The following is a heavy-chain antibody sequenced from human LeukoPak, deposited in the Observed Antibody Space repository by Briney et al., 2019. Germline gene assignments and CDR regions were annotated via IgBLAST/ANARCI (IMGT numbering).Heavy chain of an antibody. CDR3: ARDTFDSSGTDY. V-gene: IGHV1-69*13. Sequence: SVKVSCKASGGTFSSYAIGWVRQAPGQGLEWMGGIIPIFGTANYAQKFQGRVTITADESTSTAYMELSSLRSEDTAVYYCARDTFDSSGTDYWGQGTLVTVSS. D-gene: IGHD3-22*01. CDR2: IIPIFGTA. J-gene: IGHJ4*02. CDR1: GGTFSSYA.